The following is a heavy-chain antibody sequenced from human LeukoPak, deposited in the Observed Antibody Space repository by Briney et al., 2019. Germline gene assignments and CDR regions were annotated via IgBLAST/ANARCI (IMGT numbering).Heavy chain of an antibody. Sequence: GGSLRLSCADSGFTFSSYGMRWVRQAPGKGLEWVAVISFDGRNKYYADSVKGRFTISRDNSKNTLYLQMNSLRAEDTAVYYCARDGYVDTPLFNTFLDGWGGGTLVAVSS. D-gene: IGHD5-18*01. CDR3: ARDGYVDTPLFNTFLDG. CDR2: ISFDGRNK. CDR1: GFTFSSYG. J-gene: IGHJ4*02. V-gene: IGHV3-30*03.